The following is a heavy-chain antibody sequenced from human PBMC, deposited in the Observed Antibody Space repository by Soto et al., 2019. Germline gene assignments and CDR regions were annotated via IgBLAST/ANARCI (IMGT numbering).Heavy chain of an antibody. CDR2: IYYSGST. D-gene: IGHD2-2*01. V-gene: IGHV4-59*08. Sequence: SETLSLTCAVSGGSISGYHWSWIRQAPGKGLEWIGYIYYSGSTNYNPSLKSRVSISLNTSKNQFSLKLTSVTAADTAVYYCARRICTNISCYVPEGNWLDPWGQGTLVTVSS. J-gene: IGHJ5*02. CDR3: ARRICTNISCYVPEGNWLDP. CDR1: GGSISGYH.